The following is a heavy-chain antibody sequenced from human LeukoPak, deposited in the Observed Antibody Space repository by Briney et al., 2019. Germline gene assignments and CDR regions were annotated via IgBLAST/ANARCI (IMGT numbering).Heavy chain of an antibody. V-gene: IGHV1-2*02. D-gene: IGHD3-16*01. CDR1: VSSFTDHY. CDR3: ARDRNWGPDY. Sequence: GASVKVSCKASVSSFTDHYLHWLRQAPAQGPEWMAWIHPKTGVTDYAERSQGRLSLTRDTSISPLYMELNSLTVDDTPVSYCARDRNWGPDYWGQGTLVSVSS. CDR2: IHPKTGVT. J-gene: IGHJ4*02.